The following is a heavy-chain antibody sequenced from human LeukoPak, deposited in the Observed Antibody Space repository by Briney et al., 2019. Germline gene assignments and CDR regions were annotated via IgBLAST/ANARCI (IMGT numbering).Heavy chain of an antibody. CDR1: GGSISSNY. Sequence: SETLSLTCTVSGGSISSNYWSWFRQPPGKGLEWIGYIYYSGSTNYNPSLKSRVTISVDTSKNQFSLKLSSVTAADTAVYYCARGTVVEWLFSAGHPFDYWGQGTLVTVSS. CDR2: IYYSGST. J-gene: IGHJ4*02. D-gene: IGHD3-3*01. CDR3: ARGTVVEWLFSAGHPFDY. V-gene: IGHV4-59*01.